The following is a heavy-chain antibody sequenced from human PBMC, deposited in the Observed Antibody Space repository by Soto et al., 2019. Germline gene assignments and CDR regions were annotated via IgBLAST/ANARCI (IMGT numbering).Heavy chain of an antibody. J-gene: IGHJ4*02. CDR2: ISYDGSNK. CDR3: ATLPAANTYNFDY. V-gene: IGHV3-30-3*01. D-gene: IGHD2-2*01. Sequence: QVQLVESGGGVVQPGRSQRLSCAASGFTFSSYAMHWVRQAPGKGLEWVAVISYDGSNKYYADSVKGRFTISRDNSNNTLYLQMNSLRAEDTAVYYCATLPAANTYNFDYWGQGTLVTVSS. CDR1: GFTFSSYA.